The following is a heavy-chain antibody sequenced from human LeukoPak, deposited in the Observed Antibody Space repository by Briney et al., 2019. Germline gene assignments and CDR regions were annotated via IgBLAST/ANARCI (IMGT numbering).Heavy chain of an antibody. CDR3: TRDLDYGDNSGYFDY. J-gene: IGHJ4*02. V-gene: IGHV3-64*01. Sequence: GGSLRLSCAASGFTFSSYAMHWVRQAPGKGLEYVSAISSNGGSTYYANSVKGRFTISRDNAKKSLYLRMNSLRAEDTAVYYCTRDLDYGDNSGYFDYWGQGTLVTVSS. CDR1: GFTFSSYA. D-gene: IGHD4/OR15-4a*01. CDR2: ISSNGGST.